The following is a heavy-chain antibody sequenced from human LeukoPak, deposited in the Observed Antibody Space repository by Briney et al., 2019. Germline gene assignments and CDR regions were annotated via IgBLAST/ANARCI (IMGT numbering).Heavy chain of an antibody. Sequence: PGRSLRLSCAASGFTFSDYYMSWIRQAPGKGLEWVSYISDSSSYTDYADSVKGRFTISRDNSKNSLYLQMNSLRAEDTAVYYCASGWYSSSWQSSVTPLPGYWGQGTLVTVSS. CDR1: GFTFSDYY. CDR3: ASGWYSSSWQSSVTPLPGY. V-gene: IGHV3-11*06. J-gene: IGHJ4*02. CDR2: ISDSSSYT. D-gene: IGHD6-13*01.